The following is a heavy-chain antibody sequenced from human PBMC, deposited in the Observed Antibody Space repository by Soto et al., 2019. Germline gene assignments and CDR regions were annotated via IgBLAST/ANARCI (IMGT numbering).Heavy chain of an antibody. CDR2: VIPIFGTP. J-gene: IGHJ6*02. D-gene: IGHD2-15*01. CDR1: GGTFSTYA. CDR3: ARSQGGSSSLDIYYYYYYGMDV. V-gene: IGHV1-69*01. Sequence: QVQLVQSGAEVKKPGSSVKVSCKAPGGTFSTYAISWVRQAPGQGLEWMGGVIPIFGTPKYAQKFQGRVTITADESTSTGYMELRSLRSEDTAVYYCARSQGGSSSLDIYYYYYYGMDVWGQGTTVTVFS.